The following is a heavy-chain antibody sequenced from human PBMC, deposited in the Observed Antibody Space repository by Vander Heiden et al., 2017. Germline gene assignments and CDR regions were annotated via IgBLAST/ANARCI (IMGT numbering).Heavy chain of an antibody. V-gene: IGHV3-7*01. Sequence: EVQLVESGGGLVQPGGSLRLACAASGFTFSNYWMAWVRQAPGKGLEWVANIKRDGSEKIYADSVKGRFIISRDNAENSLYLEMNSLGADDTAVYHCARDSAGALDFWGQGTRVTVSA. CDR1: GFTFSNYW. J-gene: IGHJ4*02. D-gene: IGHD3-10*01. CDR2: IKRDGSEK. CDR3: ARDSAGALDF.